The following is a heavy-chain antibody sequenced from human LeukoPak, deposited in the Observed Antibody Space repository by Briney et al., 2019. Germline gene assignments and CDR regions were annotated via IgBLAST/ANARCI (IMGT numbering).Heavy chain of an antibody. Sequence: GGSLRLSCAASGFTFSSYNMNWVRQAPGKGLEWVSSISTSSSYIYYADSVKGRFTISRDNARNSLYLQMNSLRAEDTAVYYCARDHEEYCSGGSCSRFDYWGQGTLVTVSS. V-gene: IGHV3-21*01. J-gene: IGHJ4*02. D-gene: IGHD2-15*01. CDR1: GFTFSSYN. CDR3: ARDHEEYCSGGSCSRFDY. CDR2: ISTSSSYI.